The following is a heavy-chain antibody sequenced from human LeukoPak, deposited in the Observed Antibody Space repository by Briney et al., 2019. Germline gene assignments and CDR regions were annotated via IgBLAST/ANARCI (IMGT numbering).Heavy chain of an antibody. V-gene: IGHV4-31*03. CDR2: IYYSGST. D-gene: IGHD3-10*01. Sequence: SETLSLTCTVSGGSISSGGYYWSWIRQHPGKGLEWIGYIYYSGSTYYNPSLKSRVTISVDTSKNQFSLKLSSVTAADTAVYYCARVVTYYYGSRTNYYYYMDVWGKGTTVTVSS. J-gene: IGHJ6*03. CDR3: ARVVTYYYGSRTNYYYYMDV. CDR1: GGSISSGGYY.